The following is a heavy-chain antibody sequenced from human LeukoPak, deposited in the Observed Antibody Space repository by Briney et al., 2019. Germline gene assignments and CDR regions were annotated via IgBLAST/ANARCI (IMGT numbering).Heavy chain of an antibody. J-gene: IGHJ6*04. Sequence: ASVKVSCKTSGYTFTNYAMHWVCQAPGQRLEWMGWINGGKGDTKYSQKFQGRVTFTRDTSASTVYMELSSLTFEDTAVYYCARDSRSSGSYQGVDVWGKGTTVTVSS. CDR1: GYTFTNYA. CDR3: ARDSRSSGSYQGVDV. CDR2: INGGKGDT. D-gene: IGHD3-10*01. V-gene: IGHV1-3*01.